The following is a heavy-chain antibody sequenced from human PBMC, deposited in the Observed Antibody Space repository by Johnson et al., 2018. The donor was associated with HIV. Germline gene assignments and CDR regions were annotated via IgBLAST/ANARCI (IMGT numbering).Heavy chain of an antibody. Sequence: VQLVESGGGLVKPGGSLTLSCAASGFTFSNACMSWVRQAPGKGLEWVGRIKTKTDGGTTDYPAPVKGRFTISRDDSKNTLYLQMNSLKIDDTAVYYCTSVSSGWYGGAFDIWGQGTMVTVSS. V-gene: IGHV3-15*01. CDR1: GFTFSNAC. CDR3: TSVSSGWYGGAFDI. D-gene: IGHD6-19*01. CDR2: IKTKTDGGTT. J-gene: IGHJ3*02.